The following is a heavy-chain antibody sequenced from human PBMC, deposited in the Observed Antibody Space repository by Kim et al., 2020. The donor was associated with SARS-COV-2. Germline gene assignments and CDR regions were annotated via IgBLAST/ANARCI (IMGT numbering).Heavy chain of an antibody. J-gene: IGHJ4*02. CDR2: IDVANTNT. CDR1: GYTFTSYC. Sequence: ASVKVSCKASGYTFTSYCLHWVRQAPGQSLEWMGWIDVANTNTHYSENFQGRVTISRDTSATTVYIELSSLRSEDTAVYYCARDGRSVDYYFDDWGQGTLVTVSS. V-gene: IGHV1-3*01. CDR3: ARDGRSVDYYFDD.